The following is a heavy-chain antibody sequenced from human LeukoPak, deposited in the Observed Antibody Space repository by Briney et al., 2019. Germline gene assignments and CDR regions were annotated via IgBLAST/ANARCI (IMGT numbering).Heavy chain of an antibody. V-gene: IGHV1-46*01. CDR2: INPSGGST. CDR1: GYTFTSYY. CDR3: ARVGEVAARPGVYYFDY. J-gene: IGHJ4*02. Sequence: GASVKVSCKASGYTFTSYYMHWVRQAPGQGLEWMGIINPSGGSTSYAQKFQGRVTMTRDTSTSTVYMELSSLRSEDTAVYYCARVGEVAARPGVYYFDYWGQGTLVTVSS. D-gene: IGHD6-6*01.